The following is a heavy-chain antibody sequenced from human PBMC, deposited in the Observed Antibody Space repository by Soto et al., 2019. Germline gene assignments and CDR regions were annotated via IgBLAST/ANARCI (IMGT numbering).Heavy chain of an antibody. D-gene: IGHD6-13*01. CDR1: VGSISSNY. Sequence: SETLSLNGTVSVGSISSNYWTWMRQPPGKGLEWIGYVYNIGSTNYNPSLKSRVTISEDTSKSQFSLKVNSMTAADTAVYYCARYRREAVAGYTLDNWGQGILVTVSS. CDR2: VYNIGST. V-gene: IGHV4-59*01. CDR3: ARYRREAVAGYTLDN. J-gene: IGHJ4*02.